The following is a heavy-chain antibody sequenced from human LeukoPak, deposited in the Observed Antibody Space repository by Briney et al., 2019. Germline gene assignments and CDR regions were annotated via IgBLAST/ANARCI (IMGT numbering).Heavy chain of an antibody. J-gene: IGHJ4*02. CDR2: SSDDGGSA. CDR1: GFTFRRYA. Sequence: GGSLRLSCASYGFTFRRYAMSWVRQAPGKGLEWVASSSDDGGSAYYADSVKGRFTISRDNSKNTLNLQMNSLRVEDTALYYCAKTYTSGWFFDYWGQGTLVTVSS. CDR3: AKTYTSGWFFDY. D-gene: IGHD6-19*01. V-gene: IGHV3-23*01.